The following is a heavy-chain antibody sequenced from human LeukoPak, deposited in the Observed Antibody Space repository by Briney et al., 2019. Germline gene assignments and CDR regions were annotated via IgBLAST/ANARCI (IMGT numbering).Heavy chain of an antibody. V-gene: IGHV3-30*02. CDR2: IRYDGSNK. J-gene: IGHJ4*02. D-gene: IGHD2-2*01. CDR3: AKDTPSLYCSSTSCYVAHGCPDY. Sequence: GGSLRLSCAASGFTFSSYSMHWVRQAPGKGLEWVAFIRYDGSNKYYADSVKGRFTISRDNSKNTLYLQMNGLRAEDTAVYYCAKDTPSLYCSSTSCYVAHGCPDYWGQGTLVTVSS. CDR1: GFTFSSYS.